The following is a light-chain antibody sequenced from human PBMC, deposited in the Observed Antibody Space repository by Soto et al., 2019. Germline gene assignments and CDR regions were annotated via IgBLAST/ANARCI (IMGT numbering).Light chain of an antibody. CDR3: QQYNSYPLV. CDR1: QSISSW. V-gene: IGKV1-5*03. CDR2: KAS. Sequence: DIQMTQSPSTLSASVGDTVTITCRASQSISSWLAWYQQKPGKAPKLLIYKASTLESGVPSRFSGSGSGTEFSLTISSLQPDDFAAYFCQQYNSYPLVFGQGTKVEIK. J-gene: IGKJ1*01.